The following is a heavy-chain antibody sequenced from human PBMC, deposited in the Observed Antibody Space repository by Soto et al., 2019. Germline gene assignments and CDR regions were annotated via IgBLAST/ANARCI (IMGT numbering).Heavy chain of an antibody. V-gene: IGHV6-1*01. CDR1: GDSVSSNSAA. J-gene: IGHJ4*02. Sequence: KQSQTLSLTCAISGDSVSSNSAAWNWIRQSPSRGLEWLGRTYYRSKWYNDYAVSVKSRITINPDTSKNQFSLQLNSVTPEDTAVYYCARSVNSGYFSGGYFDYWGQGTLVTVSS. CDR2: TYYRSKWYN. CDR3: ARSVNSGYFSGGYFDY. D-gene: IGHD5-12*01.